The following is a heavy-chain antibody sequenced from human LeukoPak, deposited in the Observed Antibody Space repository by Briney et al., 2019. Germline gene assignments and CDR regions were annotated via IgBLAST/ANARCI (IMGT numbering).Heavy chain of an antibody. Sequence: SETLSLTCDVPGGSFSGYLWSWIRQSPGKGLEWIGEVNYRGSPLYNPSLESRVTISVDTSKNQLSLKLTSVTAADTALYYCSRSGLTGMREYERADYYYYGMDLWGQGTAVTV. CDR3: SRSGLTGMREYERADYYYYGMDL. D-gene: IGHD2-2*01. CDR2: VNYRGSP. V-gene: IGHV4-34*01. J-gene: IGHJ6*02. CDR1: GGSFSGYL.